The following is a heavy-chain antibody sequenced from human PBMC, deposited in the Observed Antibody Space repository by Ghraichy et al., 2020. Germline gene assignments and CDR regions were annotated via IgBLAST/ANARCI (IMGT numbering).Heavy chain of an antibody. CDR1: GGSISSYY. D-gene: IGHD6-6*01. Sequence: SETLSLTCTVSGGSISSYYWSWIRQPPGKGLEWIGYIYTSGSTNYNPSLKSRVTISVDTSKNQFSLKLSSVTAADTAVYYCARLGYSSSSWGRSWFDPWGQGTLVTVSS. CDR3: ARLGYSSSSWGRSWFDP. V-gene: IGHV4-4*09. J-gene: IGHJ5*02. CDR2: IYTSGST.